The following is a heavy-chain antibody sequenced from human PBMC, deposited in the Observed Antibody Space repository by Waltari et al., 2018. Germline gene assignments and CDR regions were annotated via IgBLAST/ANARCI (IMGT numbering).Heavy chain of an antibody. CDR3: AREIYYDTSGYPDY. CDR1: GDSFTSRTYY. J-gene: IGHJ4*02. D-gene: IGHD3-22*01. V-gene: IGHV4-61*02. CDR2: IHISGST. Sequence: QVHLQQSGPGLVKPSQPLSLTCTVSGDSFTSRTYYWSWIRKPAGKGLEWIGRIHISGSTNYNPSLKSRVTMSVDTSKNQFSLKLTSVTAADTAVYYCAREIYYDTSGYPDYWGQGTLVTVSS.